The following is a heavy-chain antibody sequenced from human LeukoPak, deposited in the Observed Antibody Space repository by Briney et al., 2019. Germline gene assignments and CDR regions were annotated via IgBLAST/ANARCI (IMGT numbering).Heavy chain of an antibody. CDR1: GYSISSGYY. CDR3: ARAPITMVRGVIIFSWFDP. CDR2: IYHSGST. J-gene: IGHJ5*02. Sequence: SETLSLTCTVSGYSISSGYYWGWIRQPPGKGLEWIGSIYHSGSTYYNPSLKSRVTISVDTSKNQFSLKLSSVTAADTAVYYCARAPITMVRGVIIFSWFDPWGQGTLVAVSS. V-gene: IGHV4-38-2*02. D-gene: IGHD3-10*01.